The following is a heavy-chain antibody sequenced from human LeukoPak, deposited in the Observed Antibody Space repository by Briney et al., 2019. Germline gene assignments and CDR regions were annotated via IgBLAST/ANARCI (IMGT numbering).Heavy chain of an antibody. V-gene: IGHV4-34*01. D-gene: IGHD2-2*01. Sequence: SETLSLTCAVYGGSFSGYYWSWIRQPPGKGLEWIGEINHSGSTNYNPSLKSRVTISVDTSKNQFSLKLSSVTAADTAVYYCARVCWVVPAARGAFDIWGQGTMVTVSS. CDR2: INHSGST. J-gene: IGHJ3*02. CDR3: ARVCWVVPAARGAFDI. CDR1: GGSFSGYY.